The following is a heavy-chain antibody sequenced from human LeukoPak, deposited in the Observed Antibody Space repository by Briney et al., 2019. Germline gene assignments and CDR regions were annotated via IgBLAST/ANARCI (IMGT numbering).Heavy chain of an antibody. CDR3: ATTGAEGLIDN. CDR1: GASISSGDHY. V-gene: IGHV4-30-4*01. J-gene: IGHJ4*02. D-gene: IGHD1-1*01. Sequence: SETLSLTCTVSGASISSGDHYWGWIRQSPGKGLEWIGHIYYSGTTYYSPSLKSRVIISVDRSKNFFSLNLNSVTAADTAVYFCATTGAEGLIDNWGQGTLVTVSS. CDR2: IYYSGTT.